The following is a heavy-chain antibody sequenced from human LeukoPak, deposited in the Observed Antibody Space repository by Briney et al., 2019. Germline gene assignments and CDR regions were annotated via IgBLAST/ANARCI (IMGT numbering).Heavy chain of an antibody. CDR3: TIVRGFCSGRSCLGY. V-gene: IGHV3-15*01. Sequence: GGSLRLSCGASGFTFSNYAMSWVRQAPGKGLEWVGRIKSKGDGGTTDYAAPVKGRFTISRDDSKDTLYLQMTSLKTEDAGVFYCTIVRGFCSGRSCLGYWGQGTLVTVSS. J-gene: IGHJ4*02. D-gene: IGHD2-15*01. CDR1: GFTFSNYA. CDR2: IKSKGDGGTT.